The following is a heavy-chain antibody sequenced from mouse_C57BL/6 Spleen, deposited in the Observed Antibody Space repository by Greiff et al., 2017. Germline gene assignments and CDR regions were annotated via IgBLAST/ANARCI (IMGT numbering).Heavy chain of an antibody. D-gene: IGHD2-4*01. J-gene: IGHJ3*01. Sequence: QVQLQQSGAELVKPGASVKMSCKASGYTFTSYWITWVKQRPGQGLEWIGDIYPGSGSTNYNEKFKSKATLTVDTSSSTAYMQLSSLTSEDSAVYYCARVYYDDDWFAYWGQGTLVTVSA. V-gene: IGHV1-55*01. CDR3: ARVYYDDDWFAY. CDR1: GYTFTSYW. CDR2: IYPGSGST.